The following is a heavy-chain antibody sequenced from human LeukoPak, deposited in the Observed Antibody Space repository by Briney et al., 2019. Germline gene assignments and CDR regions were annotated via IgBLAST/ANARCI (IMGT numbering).Heavy chain of an antibody. CDR1: GFTVSSNY. V-gene: IGHV3-53*01. J-gene: IGHJ4*02. CDR3: ARVDNWNDVSYYFDY. D-gene: IGHD1-20*01. Sequence: PGGSLRLSCAASGFTVSSNYMSWVRQAPGKGLDWVSVIYSGGSTYYADSVKGRFTISRDNSKNTLYLQMNSLRAEDTAVYYCARVDNWNDVSYYFDYWGQGTLVTVSS. CDR2: IYSGGST.